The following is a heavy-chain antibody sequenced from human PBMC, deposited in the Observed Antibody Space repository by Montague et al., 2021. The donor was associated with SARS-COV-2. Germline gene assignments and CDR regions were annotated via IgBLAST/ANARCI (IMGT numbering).Heavy chain of an antibody. CDR2: INYSGST. J-gene: IGHJ6*02. V-gene: IGHV4-59*08. CDR3: ARQLRVRRTWQVGDYNHYGLDV. Sequence: SETLSLTCTVSGGSISNYHWNWVRQPPGKGLEWIAYINYSGSTNYNPSLHSRVTISVDPSRNQFSLRLTSVTAADTAVYYCARQLRVRRTWQVGDYNHYGLDVWGQGTTVSVSS. CDR1: GGSISNYH. D-gene: IGHD3-10*01.